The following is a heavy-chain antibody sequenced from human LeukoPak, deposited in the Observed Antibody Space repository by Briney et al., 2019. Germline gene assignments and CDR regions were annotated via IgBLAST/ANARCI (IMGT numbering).Heavy chain of an antibody. Sequence: GASVKVSCKASGYTFTSYGISWVRQAPGQGLEWMGWISAYNGNTNYAQKLQGRVTRTTDTSTGTAYMELRSLRSDDTAVYYCARTRKYYGSGSYYSYGMDVWGQGTTVTVSS. J-gene: IGHJ6*02. CDR1: GYTFTSYG. CDR2: ISAYNGNT. CDR3: ARTRKYYGSGSYYSYGMDV. D-gene: IGHD3-10*01. V-gene: IGHV1-18*01.